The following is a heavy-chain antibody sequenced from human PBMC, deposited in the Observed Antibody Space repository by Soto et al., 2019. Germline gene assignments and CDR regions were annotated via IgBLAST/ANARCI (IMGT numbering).Heavy chain of an antibody. CDR1: GGTFSSYA. CDR2: IIPIFGTA. D-gene: IGHD6-19*01. Sequence: SVKVSCKASGGTFSSYAISWVRQAPGQGLEWMGGIIPIFGTANYAQKFQGRVTITADKSTSTAYMELSSLRSEDTAVYHCAEGGGSSGWYYFDYWGQGTLVTVSS. CDR3: AEGGGSSGWYYFDY. J-gene: IGHJ4*02. V-gene: IGHV1-69*06.